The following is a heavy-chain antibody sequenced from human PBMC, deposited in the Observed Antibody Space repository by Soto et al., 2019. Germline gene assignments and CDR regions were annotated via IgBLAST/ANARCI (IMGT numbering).Heavy chain of an antibody. V-gene: IGHV1-2*04. J-gene: IGHJ3*02. Sequence: QVRLVQSGPEVRKPGASVKISCEASGYSFTGHYLHWVRQAPGHGLEWMGWINPNSGGTNYAQKFQDWLSITRDKALSTVYMDLSSLRSEDTAMYYCAKSDGAEANDAFDIWGQGTMISVS. CDR3: AKSDGAEANDAFDI. D-gene: IGHD3-16*01. CDR1: GYSFTGHY. CDR2: INPNSGGT.